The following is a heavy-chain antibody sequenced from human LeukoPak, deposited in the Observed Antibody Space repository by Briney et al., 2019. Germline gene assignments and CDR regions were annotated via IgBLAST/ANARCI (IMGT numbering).Heavy chain of an antibody. D-gene: IGHD4-23*01. V-gene: IGHV3-30-3*01. CDR2: ISYDGSNK. J-gene: IGHJ3*02. CDR1: GFTFSSYA. CDR3: ARDRAVLYGGARGDAFDI. Sequence: QTGGSLRLSCAASGFTFSSYAMHWVRQAPGKGLEWVAVISYDGSNKYYADSVKGRFTISRDNSKNTLYLQMNSLRAEDTAVYYCARDRAVLYGGARGDAFDIWGQGTMVTVSS.